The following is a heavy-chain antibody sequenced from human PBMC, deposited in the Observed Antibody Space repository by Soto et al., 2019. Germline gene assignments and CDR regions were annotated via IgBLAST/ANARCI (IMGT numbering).Heavy chain of an antibody. D-gene: IGHD5-12*01. J-gene: IGHJ4*02. V-gene: IGHV3-11*01. CDR2: ISSSGFTI. CDR3: ARDLAEMATNTFDF. CDR1: GFTFSDYY. Sequence: QVQLVESGGGLVKPGGSLRLSCAASGFTFSDYYMSWIRQAPGKGLEWVSYISSSGFTIYYADSVKGRFTISRDNAKNQLYLQMNSLRAEDTAVYYCARDLAEMATNTFDFWGQGTVVTVSS.